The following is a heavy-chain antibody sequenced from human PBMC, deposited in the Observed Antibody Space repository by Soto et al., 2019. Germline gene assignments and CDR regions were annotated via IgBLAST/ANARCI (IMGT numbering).Heavy chain of an antibody. CDR2: IIPILGIA. V-gene: IGHV1-69*02. CDR1: GCGFSSYT. Sequence: FSLNLAWKSAGCGFSSYTISWLRQTHEQGLEWMGRIIPILGIANYAQKFQGRVTITADKSTSTAYMELSSLRSEDTAVYYCARVVPETGPKIIAAFDIWGQGTMVTVSS. D-gene: IGHD2-2*01. J-gene: IGHJ3*02. CDR3: ARVVPETGPKIIAAFDI.